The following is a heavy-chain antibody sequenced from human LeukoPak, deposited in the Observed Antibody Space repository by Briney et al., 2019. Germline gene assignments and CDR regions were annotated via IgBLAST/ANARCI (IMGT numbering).Heavy chain of an antibody. V-gene: IGHV3-30-3*01. J-gene: IGHJ4*02. Sequence: GGSLRLSCAASGFTFSSYAMHWVRQAPGKGLEWVAVISYDASNKYYTDSVKGRFTISRDNSKNMLYLQMDSLRVEDTAVYHCAREEYGGVYFDYWGQGPLVTVSS. CDR3: AREEYGGVYFDY. D-gene: IGHD4-23*01. CDR2: ISYDASNK. CDR1: GFTFSSYA.